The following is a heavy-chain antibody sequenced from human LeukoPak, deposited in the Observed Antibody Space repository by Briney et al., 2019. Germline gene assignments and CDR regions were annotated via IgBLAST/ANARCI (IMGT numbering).Heavy chain of an antibody. CDR3: AGAWYYYDSSGYWPLDY. D-gene: IGHD3-22*01. CDR2: IIPIFGTA. V-gene: IGHV1-69*13. J-gene: IGHJ4*02. Sequence: SVKVSCKASGGTFSSYAISWVRQAPGQGLEWMGGIIPIFGTANYAQKFQGRVTITADESTSTANMELSSLRSEDTAVYYCAGAWYYYDSSGYWPLDYWGQGTLVTVSS. CDR1: GGTFSSYA.